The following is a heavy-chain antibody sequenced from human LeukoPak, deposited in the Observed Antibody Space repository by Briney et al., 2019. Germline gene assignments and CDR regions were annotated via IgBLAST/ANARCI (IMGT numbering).Heavy chain of an antibody. J-gene: IGHJ6*04. CDR3: ARERVVVVATTYYYYGMDV. V-gene: IGHV3-30*04. Sequence: PGRSLRLSCAASGFTFSNYAMHWVRQAPGKGLEWVAVMSYDGTNEYYADSVKGRFTISRDNSKNTLYLQMNSLRAEDTAVYYCARERVVVVATTYYYYGMDVWGKGTTVTVSS. D-gene: IGHD2-15*01. CDR2: MSYDGTNE. CDR1: GFTFSNYA.